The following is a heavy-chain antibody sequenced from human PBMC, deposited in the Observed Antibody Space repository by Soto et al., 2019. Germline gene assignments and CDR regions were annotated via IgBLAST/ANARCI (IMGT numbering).Heavy chain of an antibody. CDR3: ARIITFGGVATIFDY. Sequence: GGSLRLSCAASGFTFSSYWMTWVRQAPGKGLEWVANIKQDGSEKYYVDSVKGRFTISRDNAKNSQYLQMNSLRAEDTAVYYCARIITFGGVATIFDYWGQGTLVTVSS. CDR2: IKQDGSEK. V-gene: IGHV3-7*01. D-gene: IGHD3-16*01. J-gene: IGHJ4*02. CDR1: GFTFSSYW.